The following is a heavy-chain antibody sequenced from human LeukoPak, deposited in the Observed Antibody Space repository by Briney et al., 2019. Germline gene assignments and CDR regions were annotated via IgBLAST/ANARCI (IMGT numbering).Heavy chain of an antibody. Sequence: ASVKVSCKASGYTFTGYYMHWVRQAPGQGLEWMGWINPNSGGTNYAQKFQGRVTMTRDTSISTAYMELSRLRSDDTAVYYCARDLGEYCSGGSCYSPAAGGFDYWGQGTLVTVSS. CDR3: ARDLGEYCSGGSCYSPAAGGFDY. J-gene: IGHJ4*02. CDR1: GYTFTGYY. V-gene: IGHV1-2*02. CDR2: INPNSGGT. D-gene: IGHD2-15*01.